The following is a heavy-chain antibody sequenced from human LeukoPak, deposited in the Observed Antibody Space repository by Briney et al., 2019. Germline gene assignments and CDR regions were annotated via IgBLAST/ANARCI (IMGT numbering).Heavy chain of an antibody. J-gene: IGHJ4*02. CDR2: IYHSGST. CDR1: GGSISSGGYS. D-gene: IGHD3-3*01. CDR3: ARGPYDFWSGYQSLYYFDY. Sequence: NTSETLSLTCTVSGGSISSGGYSWSWIRQPPGKGLEWIGYIYHSGSTYYNPSLKSRVTISVDRSKNQFSLKLSSVTAADTAVYYCARGPYDFWSGYQSLYYFDYWGQGTLVTVSS. V-gene: IGHV4-30-2*01.